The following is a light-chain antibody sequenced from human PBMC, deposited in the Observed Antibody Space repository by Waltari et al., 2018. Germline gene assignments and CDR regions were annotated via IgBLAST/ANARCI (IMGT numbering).Light chain of an antibody. V-gene: IGKV4-1*01. J-gene: IGKJ1*01. CDR3: QQYNTYPWT. CDR1: QSVLYSSNNKNY. Sequence: DIVMTQSPDSLAVSLGERATIHCKSSQSVLYSSNNKNYLAWYQQKPGQPPKLLIYWASTRESGVPDRFSGSGSGTDFTLTISSLQAEDVAVYYCQQYNTYPWTFGQGTKVEIK. CDR2: WAS.